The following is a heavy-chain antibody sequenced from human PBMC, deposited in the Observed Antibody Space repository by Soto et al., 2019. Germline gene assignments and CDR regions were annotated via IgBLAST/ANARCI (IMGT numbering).Heavy chain of an antibody. V-gene: IGHV3-30*18. D-gene: IGHD4-4*01. Sequence: GGSLRLSCAASGFTFSSYGMHWVRQAPGKGLEWVAVISYDGSNKYYADSVKGRFTISRDNSKNTLYLQMNSLRAEDTAVYYCAKDRGAYYSNYGMDVWGQGTTVTVSS. CDR1: GFTFSSYG. CDR2: ISYDGSNK. CDR3: AKDRGAYYSNYGMDV. J-gene: IGHJ6*02.